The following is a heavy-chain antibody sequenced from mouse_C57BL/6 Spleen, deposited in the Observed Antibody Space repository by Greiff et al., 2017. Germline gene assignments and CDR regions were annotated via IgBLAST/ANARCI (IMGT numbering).Heavy chain of an antibody. D-gene: IGHD3-3*01. V-gene: IGHV1-63*01. CDR2: IYPGGGYT. CDR1: GYTFTNYW. Sequence: VQLQQSGAELVRPGTSVKMSCKASGYTFTNYWIGWAKQRPGHGLEWIGDIYPGGGYTNYNEKFKGKATLTADKSSSTAYMQVSSLTSEDSAIYYCARGDGGAWFAYWGQGTLVTVSA. CDR3: ARGDGGAWFAY. J-gene: IGHJ3*01.